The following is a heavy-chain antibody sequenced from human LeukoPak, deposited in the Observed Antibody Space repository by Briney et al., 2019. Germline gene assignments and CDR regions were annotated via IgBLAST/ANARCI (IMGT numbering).Heavy chain of an antibody. D-gene: IGHD6-19*01. V-gene: IGHV3-43*02. Sequence: QPGGSLRLSCAASGFTFDDYAMHWVRQAPGKGLEWVSLISGDGGSTYYADSVKGRFTISRDNSKNSLYLQMNSLRTEDTASYYCAKEGAVAASYYFDYWGQGTLVTVSS. CDR1: GFTFDDYA. J-gene: IGHJ4*02. CDR2: ISGDGGST. CDR3: AKEGAVAASYYFDY.